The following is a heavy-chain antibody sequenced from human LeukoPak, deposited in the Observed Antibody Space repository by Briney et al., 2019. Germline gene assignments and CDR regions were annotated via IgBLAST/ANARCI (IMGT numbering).Heavy chain of an antibody. CDR2: ISGSGGST. J-gene: IGHJ6*03. D-gene: IGHD2-2*01. CDR1: GFTFSSYA. V-gene: IGHV3-23*01. CDR3: ARDHCSSTSCYVRGYMDV. Sequence: GGSLRLSCAASGFTFSSYAMSWVRQAPGKGLEWVSAISGSGGSTYYADSVKGRFTTSRDNAKNSLYLQMNSLRAEDTALYYCARDHCSSTSCYVRGYMDVWGKGTTVTVSS.